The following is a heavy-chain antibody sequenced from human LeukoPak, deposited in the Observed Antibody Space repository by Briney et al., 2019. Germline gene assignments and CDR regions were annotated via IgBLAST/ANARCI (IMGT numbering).Heavy chain of an antibody. J-gene: IGHJ4*02. CDR1: GCSISSYY. CDR2: IYYSGRT. Sequence: SETLSLTCTVSGCSISSYYWRWIRQSPGKGLEWVGYIYYSGRTYYNPSLTSRVTISVDTSKNQFSLRLSSVTAADAAMDVCARPGSRAVAGYFDYWGQGILVTVSS. CDR3: ARPGSRAVAGYFDY. D-gene: IGHD6-19*01. V-gene: IGHV4-59*08.